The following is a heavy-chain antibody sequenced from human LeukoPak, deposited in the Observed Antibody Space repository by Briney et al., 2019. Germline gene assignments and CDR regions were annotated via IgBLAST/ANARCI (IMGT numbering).Heavy chain of an antibody. V-gene: IGHV1-18*01. D-gene: IGHD3-10*01. CDR2: ISGYSGNT. Sequence: ASVKVSCKASGYTFANYGISWVRQAPGQGLEWMGWISGYSGNTNYAQKFQGRVTMTTDTSTSTAFLDLRSLRSDDTAVYFCAREERRITFIRGGDFWGQGTLVTVSS. J-gene: IGHJ4*02. CDR1: GYTFANYG. CDR3: AREERRITFIRGGDF.